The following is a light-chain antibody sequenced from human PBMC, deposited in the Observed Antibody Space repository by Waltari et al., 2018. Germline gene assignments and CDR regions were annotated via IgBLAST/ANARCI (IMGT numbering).Light chain of an antibody. J-gene: IGLJ1*01. Sequence: QSVLTQPPSVSAAPGQKVTVSCPGTTSNIGNYYVSCYQHLPGTAPKLLIFDNSQRPSGIPDRFSGSKSGTSATLGITGLQTGDEADYYCGTWDSSLDSYVFGSGSKVTVL. CDR2: DNS. CDR3: GTWDSSLDSYV. V-gene: IGLV1-51*01. CDR1: TSNIGNYY.